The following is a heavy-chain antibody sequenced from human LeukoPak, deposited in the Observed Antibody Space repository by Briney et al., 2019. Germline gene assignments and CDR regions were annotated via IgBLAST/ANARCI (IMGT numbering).Heavy chain of an antibody. V-gene: IGHV3-73*01. D-gene: IGHD6-19*01. CDR3: TRLGSSAWLDY. Sequence: PGRSLSPACAAAGPTVSGSAMHWVRPAAGNGLGWVGCIRSKAHSYATAYAASMQGTITISRDDSKNTAYLQMNSPETEDTAVYYCTRLGSSAWLDYWGQGTLVTVSS. CDR2: IRSKAHSYAT. CDR1: GPTVSGSA. J-gene: IGHJ4*02.